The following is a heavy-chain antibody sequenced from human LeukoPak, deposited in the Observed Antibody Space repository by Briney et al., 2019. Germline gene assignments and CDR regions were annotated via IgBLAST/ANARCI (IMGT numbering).Heavy chain of an antibody. J-gene: IGHJ4*02. Sequence: SETLSLTCAVYDGSVSGYYWSWIRQPPGKGLEWIGEINHSGSTNYNPSLKSRVTISVDTSKNQFSLKLSSVTAADTAVYYCARQLWDRPFDYWGQGTLVTVSS. V-gene: IGHV4-34*01. D-gene: IGHD5-18*01. CDR1: DGSVSGYY. CDR2: INHSGST. CDR3: ARQLWDRPFDY.